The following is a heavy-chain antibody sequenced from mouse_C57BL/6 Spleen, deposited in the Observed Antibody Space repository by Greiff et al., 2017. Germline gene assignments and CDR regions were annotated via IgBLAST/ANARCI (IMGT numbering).Heavy chain of an antibody. V-gene: IGHV1-26*01. CDR1: GYTFTDYY. Sequence: VQLQQSGPELVKPGASVKISCKASGYTFTDYYMNWVKQSHGKSLEWIGDINPNNGGTSYNQKFKGKATLTVDKSSSTAYMELRSLTSEDSAVYYCARCELTGSPYYFDYWGQGTTLTVSS. D-gene: IGHD4-1*01. CDR2: INPNNGGT. J-gene: IGHJ2*01. CDR3: ARCELTGSPYYFDY.